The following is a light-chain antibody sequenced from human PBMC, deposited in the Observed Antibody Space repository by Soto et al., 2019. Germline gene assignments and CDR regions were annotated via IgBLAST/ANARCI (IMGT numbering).Light chain of an antibody. J-gene: IGKJ3*01. V-gene: IGKV3-20*01. Sequence: EIVLTQSPGTLSLSPGERATLSCRASQSVSSSYLAWYQHKPGQAPRLLIYGASSRATDIPDRFSGSGSGTDFTLTISRLEPEDFAVYYCQQYGVSPQAFGPGTKVDIK. CDR3: QQYGVSPQA. CDR2: GAS. CDR1: QSVSSSY.